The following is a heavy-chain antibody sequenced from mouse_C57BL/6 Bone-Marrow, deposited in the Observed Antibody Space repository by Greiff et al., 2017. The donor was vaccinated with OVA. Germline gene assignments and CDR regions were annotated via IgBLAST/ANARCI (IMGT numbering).Heavy chain of an antibody. V-gene: IGHV7-1*01. CDR3: ARDAGAMDY. Sequence: EVMLVESGGGLVQSGRSLRLSCATSGFTFSDFYMEWVRQAPGQGLEWIAASRNKANDYTTEYSASVKGRFIVSRDTSQSILYRQMNDLRAEDTAIYYCARDAGAMDYWGQGTSVTVSS. J-gene: IGHJ4*01. CDR1: GFTFSDFY. CDR2: SRNKANDYTT.